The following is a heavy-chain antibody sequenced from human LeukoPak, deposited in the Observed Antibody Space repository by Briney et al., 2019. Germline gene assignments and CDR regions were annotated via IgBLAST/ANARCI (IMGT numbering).Heavy chain of an antibody. D-gene: IGHD3-10*01. Sequence: SETLSLTCTVSGGFISSYYWGWIRQPPRKGLEWIGYIYYSGSTNYNPSLKSRVTISVDTSKNQFSLKLSSVTAADTAVYYCARVGRGYGSGSYGYYYGMDVWGQGTTVTVSS. CDR2: IYYSGST. CDR3: ARVGRGYGSGSYGYYYGMDV. V-gene: IGHV4-59*01. CDR1: GGFISSYY. J-gene: IGHJ6*02.